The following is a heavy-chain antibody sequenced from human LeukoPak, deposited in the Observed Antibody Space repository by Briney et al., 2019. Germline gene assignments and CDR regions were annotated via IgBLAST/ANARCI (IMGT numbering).Heavy chain of an antibody. Sequence: SVKVSCKASGGTFSSYAISWVRQAPGQGLEWMGRIIPILGIANYAQKLQGRVTMTTDTSTSTAYMELRSLRSDDTAVYYCARGTSGWYTYFDYWGQGTLVTVSS. CDR2: IIPILGIA. CDR1: GGTFSSYA. CDR3: ARGTSGWYTYFDY. J-gene: IGHJ4*02. D-gene: IGHD6-19*01. V-gene: IGHV1-69*04.